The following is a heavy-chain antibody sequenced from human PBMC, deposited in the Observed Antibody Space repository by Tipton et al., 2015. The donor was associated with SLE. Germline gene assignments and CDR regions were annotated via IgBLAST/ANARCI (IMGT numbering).Heavy chain of an antibody. V-gene: IGHV4-30-2*01. Sequence: TLSLTCAVSGGSISSGGYSWSWIRQPPGKGLEWIGYIYHSGSTYYNPSLKSRVTISVDRSKNQFSLKLSSVTAADTAVYYCARLGSYCGGDCSDAFDIWGQGTMVTVSS. CDR3: ARLGSYCGGDCSDAFDI. J-gene: IGHJ3*02. CDR2: IYHSGST. CDR1: GGSISSGGYS. D-gene: IGHD2-21*02.